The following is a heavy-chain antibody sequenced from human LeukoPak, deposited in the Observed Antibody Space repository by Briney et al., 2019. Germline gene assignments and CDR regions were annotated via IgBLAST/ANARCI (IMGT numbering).Heavy chain of an antibody. CDR1: GFTFSSYA. Sequence: GGSLRLSCAASGFTFSSYAMSWVRQAPGKGLEWVSVIYSGGSTYYADSVKGRFTISRDNSKNTLYLQMNSLRAEDTAVYYCARDGGEWELLGAFDIWGQGTMVTVSS. CDR2: IYSGGST. CDR3: ARDGGEWELLGAFDI. D-gene: IGHD1-26*01. J-gene: IGHJ3*02. V-gene: IGHV3-66*01.